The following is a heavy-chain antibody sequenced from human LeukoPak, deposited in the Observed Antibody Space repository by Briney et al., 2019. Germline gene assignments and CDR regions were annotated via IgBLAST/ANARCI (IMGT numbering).Heavy chain of an antibody. V-gene: IGHV4-4*02. CDR2: IYHSGST. D-gene: IGHD3-10*01. CDR3: ARGLLWFGELLMGGFDP. CDR1: GGSISSSNW. Sequence: SETLSLTCAASGGSISSSNWWSWVRQPPGKGLEWIGEIYHSGSTNYNPSLKSRVTISVDKSKNQFSLKLSSVTAADTAVYYCARGLLWFGELLMGGFDPWGQGTLVTVSS. J-gene: IGHJ5*02.